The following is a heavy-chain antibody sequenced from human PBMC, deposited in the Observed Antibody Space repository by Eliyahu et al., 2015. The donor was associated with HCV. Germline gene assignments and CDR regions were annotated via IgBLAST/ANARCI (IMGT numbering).Heavy chain of an antibody. CDR2: IYYNGNT. CDR3: ARARKSYTHFDS. CDR1: GDSISDYY. V-gene: IGHV4-59*01. J-gene: IGHJ4*02. D-gene: IGHD3-10*01. Sequence: QVQLQESGPGLVKPSETLSLTCTVSGDSISDYYWSWIRQPPGKGLEWIGNIYYNGNTNYIPSLKSRVTISVDTSKNQFSLKLSSATAADTAVYYCARARKSYTHFDSWGQGTLVTVSS.